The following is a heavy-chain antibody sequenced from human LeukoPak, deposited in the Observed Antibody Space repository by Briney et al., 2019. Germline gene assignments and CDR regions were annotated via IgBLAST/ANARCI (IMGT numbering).Heavy chain of an antibody. CDR1: GGSISSYY. CDR2: IYYSGST. V-gene: IGHV4-59*12. CDR3: ASASGLNDAFDI. Sequence: EPSETLSLTCTVSGGSISSYYWSWIRQPPGKGLEWIENIYYSGSTYYNPSLRSRVTISIDTSKNQFSLKVKSVTAADTAVYYCASASGLNDAFDIWGQGTMVIVSS. D-gene: IGHD6-19*01. J-gene: IGHJ3*02.